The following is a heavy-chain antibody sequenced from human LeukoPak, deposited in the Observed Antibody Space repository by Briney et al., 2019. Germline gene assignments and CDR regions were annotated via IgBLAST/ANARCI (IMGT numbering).Heavy chain of an antibody. D-gene: IGHD6-13*01. J-gene: IGHJ4*02. CDR1: GFTFSNYG. V-gene: IGHV3-23*01. CDR3: AKGAWAADGPMGNNFAS. CDR2: VNNGGGFT. Sequence: GGSLRLSCVASGFTFSNYGMSWVRQAPGKGLEWVSIVNNGGGFTYYTDSVKGRFTISRDNSKNTLSLQMNSLRAEDTAVYYCAKGAWAADGPMGNNFASWGQGTLVIVSS.